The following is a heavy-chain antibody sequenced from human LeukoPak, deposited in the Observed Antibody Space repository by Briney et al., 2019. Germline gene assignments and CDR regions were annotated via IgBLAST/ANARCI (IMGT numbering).Heavy chain of an antibody. CDR2: ISGSGGST. CDR1: GFTFSSYA. D-gene: IGHD3-16*01. V-gene: IGHV3-23*01. CDR3: AKARRSGGGNWFDP. Sequence: GGSLRLSCAASGFTFSSYAMSWVRQAPGKGLEWVSAISGSGGSTYYADSVKGWFTISRDNSKNTLYLQMNSLRAEDTAVYYCAKARRSGGGNWFDPWGQGTLVTVSS. J-gene: IGHJ5*02.